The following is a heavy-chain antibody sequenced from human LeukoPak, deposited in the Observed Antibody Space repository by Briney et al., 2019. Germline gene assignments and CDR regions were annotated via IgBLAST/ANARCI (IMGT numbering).Heavy chain of an antibody. CDR1: GFTFSSYG. V-gene: IGHV3-23*01. CDR3: ARDLRYCSSGTCYYSAMDV. CDR2: ISGGGGTT. Sequence: GGSLRLSCAASGFTFSSYGMSWVRQAPGKGLEWVSAISGGGGTTYYADSVKGRFTISGDTSKSTLFLQMNSLRAEDTAVYYCARDLRYCSSGTCYYSAMDVWGQGTTVTVSS. D-gene: IGHD2-2*01. J-gene: IGHJ6*02.